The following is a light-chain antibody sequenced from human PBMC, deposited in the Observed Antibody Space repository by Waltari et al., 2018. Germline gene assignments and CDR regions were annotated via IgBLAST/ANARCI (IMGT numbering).Light chain of an antibody. CDR3: QQYSTIQNS. J-gene: IGKJ2*01. CDR2: AAS. CDR1: QGIRNF. V-gene: IGKV1-NL1*01. Sequence: DILMTQSPSSLSASVGDRVTITCRASQGIRNFLAWYKVKPGKVPKFLVYAASKLERGVPSRFSGSGSGTDFTLTISSLQPEDFATYYCQQYSTIQNSVGQGTKLEIK.